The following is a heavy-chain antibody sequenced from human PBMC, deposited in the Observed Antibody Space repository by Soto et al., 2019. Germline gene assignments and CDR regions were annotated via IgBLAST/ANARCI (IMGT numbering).Heavy chain of an antibody. CDR1: GGSISSYY. Sequence: SETLSLTCTVSGGSISSYYWSWIRQPPGKGLEWIGYIYYSGSTNYNPSLKSRVTISVDTSKNQFSLKLSSVTAADTAVYYCAKAIESLDAFDIWGQGTMVTVSS. D-gene: IGHD2-2*01. CDR3: AKAIESLDAFDI. CDR2: IYYSGST. V-gene: IGHV4-59*08. J-gene: IGHJ3*02.